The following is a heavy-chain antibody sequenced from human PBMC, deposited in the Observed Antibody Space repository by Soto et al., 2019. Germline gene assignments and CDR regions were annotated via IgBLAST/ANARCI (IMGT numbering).Heavy chain of an antibody. V-gene: IGHV1-18*01. CDR1: GYPFDTCG. D-gene: IGHD3-3*01. J-gene: IGHJ5*02. CDR3: ARDPHEFWNSYLFDP. CDR2: ISAYNGQT. Sequence: ASVKVSCKASGYPFDTCGINWVRQAPGQRPEWMGWISAYNGQTDYAQNFQGRVTMATDTSTNTAYMELRNLRSDDTAVYYCARDPHEFWNSYLFDPWGPGTLVTVSS.